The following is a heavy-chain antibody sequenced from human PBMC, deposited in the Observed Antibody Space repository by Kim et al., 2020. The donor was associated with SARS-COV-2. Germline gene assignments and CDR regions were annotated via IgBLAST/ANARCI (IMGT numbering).Heavy chain of an antibody. D-gene: IGHD2-21*01. V-gene: IGHV1-2*02. CDR2: INPYNGDT. Sequence: ASVKVSCKASGFTFTDYFIHWVRQAPGQGLEWMGWINPYNGDTNYAQKYQGRVTLTMDTSITTAYMELSRLGSDDTALFYCVKDLRVADPHWGRGTVVIVSS. CDR3: VKDLRVADPH. J-gene: IGHJ3*01. CDR1: GFTFTDYF.